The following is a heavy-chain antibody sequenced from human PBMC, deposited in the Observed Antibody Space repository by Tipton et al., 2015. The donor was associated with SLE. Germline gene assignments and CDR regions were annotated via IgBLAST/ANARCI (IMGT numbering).Heavy chain of an antibody. CDR1: GGSISSYY. V-gene: IGHV4-4*08. Sequence: TLSLTCTVSGGSISSYYWSWIRQPPGKGLEWIGYIYTSGSTNYNPSLKSRVTISVDTSKNQFSLKLSSVTAADTAVYYCAREMREYCGGDCYRDAFDIWGQGTMVTVSS. CDR2: IYTSGST. CDR3: AREMREYCGGDCYRDAFDI. J-gene: IGHJ3*02. D-gene: IGHD2-21*01.